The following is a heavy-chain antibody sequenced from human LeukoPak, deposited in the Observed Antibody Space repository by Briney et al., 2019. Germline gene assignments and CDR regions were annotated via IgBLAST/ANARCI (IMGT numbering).Heavy chain of an antibody. J-gene: IGHJ4*02. CDR3: AREVSGSSYFDY. D-gene: IGHD1-26*01. V-gene: IGHV3-74*01. Sequence: GGSLRLSCAASGFTFRSYWMHWVRQAPGKGLVWVSRINSDGSSTSYADSVKGRFTISRDNAKNMLYLQMNSLRAEDTAVYYCAREVSGSSYFDYWGQGTLVTVSS. CDR1: GFTFRSYW. CDR2: INSDGSST.